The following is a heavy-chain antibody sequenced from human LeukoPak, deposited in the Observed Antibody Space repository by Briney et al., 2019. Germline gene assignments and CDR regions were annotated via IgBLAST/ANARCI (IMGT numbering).Heavy chain of an antibody. CDR3: ARVSRGVVPAAIADY. CDR1: GYTFTSYY. Sequence: ASVKVSCKASGYTFTSYYMHWVRQAPGQGLEWMGIINPSGGSTSYAQKFQGRVTMTRDTSTSTVYMELSSLRSEDTAVYYCARVSRGVVPAAIADYWGQGTLVTVSS. D-gene: IGHD2-2*02. CDR2: INPSGGST. J-gene: IGHJ4*02. V-gene: IGHV1-46*01.